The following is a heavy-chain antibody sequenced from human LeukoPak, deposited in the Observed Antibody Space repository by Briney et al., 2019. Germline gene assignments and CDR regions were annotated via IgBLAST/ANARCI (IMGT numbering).Heavy chain of an antibody. V-gene: IGHV1-8*01. CDR2: MNPNSGNT. CDR1: GYTFTSYD. J-gene: IGHJ6*03. CDR3: ARVPFYYYDSSGYYYGSSGYYYYYMDV. D-gene: IGHD3-22*01. Sequence: ASVKVSCKASGYTFTSYDINWVRQATGQGLEWMGWMNPNSGNTGYAQKFQGRVTLTRNTSISTAYMELSSLRSEDTAVYYCARVPFYYYDSSGYYYGSSGYYYYYMDVWGKGTTVTVSS.